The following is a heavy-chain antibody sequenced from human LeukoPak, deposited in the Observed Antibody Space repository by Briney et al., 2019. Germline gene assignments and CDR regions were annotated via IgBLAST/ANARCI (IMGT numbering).Heavy chain of an antibody. CDR2: IYYSGST. J-gene: IGHJ5*02. CDR1: GGSISSYY. V-gene: IGHV4-59*08. CDR3: ARCTVVVPAAIAGWFDP. Sequence: SETLSLTCTVSGGSISSYYWSWIRQPPGKGLEWIGYIYYSGSTNYNPSLKSRVTISVDTSKNQFSLKLSSVTAADTAVYYCARCTVVVPAAIAGWFDPWGQGTLVTVSS. D-gene: IGHD2-2*01.